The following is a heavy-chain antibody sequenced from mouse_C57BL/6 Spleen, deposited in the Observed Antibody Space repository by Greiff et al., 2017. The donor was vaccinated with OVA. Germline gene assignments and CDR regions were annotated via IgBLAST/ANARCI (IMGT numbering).Heavy chain of an antibody. V-gene: IGHV10-1*01. Sequence: EVKLVESGGGLVQPKGSLKLSCAASGFSFNTYAMNWVRQAPGKGLEWVARIRSKSNNYATYYAASVKDRFTISRDDSESMLYLQMNNLKTEDTAMYYCVRQQLRLLSYAMDYWGQGTSVTVSS. CDR2: IRSKSNNYAT. CDR3: VRQQLRLLSYAMDY. CDR1: GFSFNTYA. D-gene: IGHD3-2*02. J-gene: IGHJ4*01.